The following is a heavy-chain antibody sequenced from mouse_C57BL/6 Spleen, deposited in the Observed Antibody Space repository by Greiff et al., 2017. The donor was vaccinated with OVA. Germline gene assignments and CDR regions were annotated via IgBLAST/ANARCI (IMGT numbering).Heavy chain of an antibody. CDR1: GYSITSGYY. D-gene: IGHD1-1*01. V-gene: IGHV3-6*01. CDR2: ISYDGSN. J-gene: IGHJ3*01. Sequence: EVKLVESGPGLVKPSQSLSLTCSVTGYSITSGYYWNWIRQFPGNKLEWMGYISYDGSNNYNPSLKNRISITRDTSKNQFFLKLNSVTTEDTATYYCARERDTTEGFAYWGQGTLVTVSA. CDR3: ARERDTTEGFAY.